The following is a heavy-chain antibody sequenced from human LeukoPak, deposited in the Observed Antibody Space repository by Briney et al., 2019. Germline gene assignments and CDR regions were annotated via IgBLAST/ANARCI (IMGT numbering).Heavy chain of an antibody. Sequence: GGSLRLSCAASGFTFSAYGMHWVRQAPGKGLEWVSIISDDGTNKYYADSVKGRFTISRDNSKNTLYLQMNSLRAEDTAVYYCAKEITSPNRAAGRRIHWGGGPGVRVST. CDR1: GFTFSAYG. V-gene: IGHV3-30*18. J-gene: IGHJ1*01. CDR2: ISDDGTNK. CDR3: AKEITSPNRAAGRRIH. D-gene: IGHD6-13*01.